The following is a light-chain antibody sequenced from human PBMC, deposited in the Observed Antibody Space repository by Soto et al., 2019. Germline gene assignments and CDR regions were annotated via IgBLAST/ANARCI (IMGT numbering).Light chain of an antibody. V-gene: IGKV1-39*01. CDR2: DAS. CDR1: QTVSRY. J-gene: IGKJ1*01. CDR3: QQSYSTPPWT. Sequence: DIQLTQSPSSLSASVGDTVTITCRASQTVSRYLNWYQQKSGTAPKLLIYDASSLQTGVPSRFSGSGSGTDFSLTISSLQPEDFATYYCQQSYSTPPWTFGQGTKVDIK.